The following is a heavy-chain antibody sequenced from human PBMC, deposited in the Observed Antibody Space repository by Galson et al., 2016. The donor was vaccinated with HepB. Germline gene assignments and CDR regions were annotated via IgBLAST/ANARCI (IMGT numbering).Heavy chain of an antibody. CDR1: GFTFNTYS. CDR3: ARGPQWKHEY. V-gene: IGHV3-48*01. Sequence: SLRLSCAASGFTFNTYSMNWVRQAPGKGLEWVSYISSGSSTTYYADSVKGRFTISRDNAKNSLFLQMNRLRVDDTAVYYCARGPQWKHEYWGQGTLVNVSS. J-gene: IGHJ4*02. D-gene: IGHD4-11*01. CDR2: ISSGSSTT.